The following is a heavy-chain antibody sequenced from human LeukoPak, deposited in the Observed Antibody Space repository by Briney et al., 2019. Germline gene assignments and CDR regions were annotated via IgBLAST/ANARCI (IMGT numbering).Heavy chain of an antibody. V-gene: IGHV3-74*01. CDR1: GFTFSSYV. CDR2: INSDGSST. J-gene: IGHJ6*04. Sequence: GGSLRLSCAASGFTFSSYVMHWVRQAPGKGLVWVSRINSDGSSTSYADSVKGRFTISRDNAKNTLYLQMNSLRAEDTAVYYCAELGITMIGGVWGKGTTVTISS. CDR3: AELGITMIGGV. D-gene: IGHD3-10*02.